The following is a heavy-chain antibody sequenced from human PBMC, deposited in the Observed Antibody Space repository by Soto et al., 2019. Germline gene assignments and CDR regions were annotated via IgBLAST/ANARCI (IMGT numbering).Heavy chain of an antibody. CDR1: GFMFSTYA. CDR3: AKDLFPTSGQRFFFES. Sequence: PGGSLRLSCAASGFMFSTYAMTWVRQAPGRGLEWVSTILHDETPFYTDSVKGRFTISRDNVRGTLYLQMNGLRVEDAALYYCAKDLFPTSGQRFFFESWGQGTLVTVYS. D-gene: IGHD2-21*01. CDR2: ILHDETP. V-gene: IGHV3-23*01. J-gene: IGHJ4*02.